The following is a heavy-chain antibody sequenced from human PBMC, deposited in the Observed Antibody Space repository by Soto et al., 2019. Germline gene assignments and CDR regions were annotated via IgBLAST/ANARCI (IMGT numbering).Heavy chain of an antibody. CDR3: AKLGSPINDRAAAGPGY. J-gene: IGHJ4*02. Sequence: GGSLRLSCAASGFTFSSYAMSWVRQAPGKGLEWVSAISGSGGSTYYADSVKDRLSISRDNSKNTLYLQMNSLRAGDTAVYYCAKLGSPINDRAAAGPGYWGQGPLFTISS. V-gene: IGHV3-23*01. D-gene: IGHD6-13*01. CDR1: GFTFSSYA. CDR2: ISGSGGST.